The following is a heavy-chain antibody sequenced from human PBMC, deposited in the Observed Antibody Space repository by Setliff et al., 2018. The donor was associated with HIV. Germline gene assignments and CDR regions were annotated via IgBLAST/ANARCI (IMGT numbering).Heavy chain of an antibody. D-gene: IGHD2-15*01. Sequence: GGSLRLSCAASGFTFSNYAMSWVRQAPGKGLEWVAVISYDGSNKYYADSVKGRFTISRDNSKNTLYLQLNSLRAEDTAVYYCAKHECSGGCYYYMDVWGKGIMVTAP. V-gene: IGHV3-30*18. CDR3: AKHECSGGCYYYMDV. CDR1: GFTFSNYA. J-gene: IGHJ6*03. CDR2: ISYDGSNK.